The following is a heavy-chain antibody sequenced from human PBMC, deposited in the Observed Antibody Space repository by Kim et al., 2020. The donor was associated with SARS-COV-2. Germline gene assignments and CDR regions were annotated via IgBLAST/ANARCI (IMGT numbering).Heavy chain of an antibody. V-gene: IGHV1-69*01. D-gene: IGHD3-3*01. CDR3: ARDFQDFGKYGMDV. Sequence: AQKVQGRVTITADESTSTAYMELSSLRSEDTAVYYCARDFQDFGKYGMDVWGQGTTVTVSS. J-gene: IGHJ6*02.